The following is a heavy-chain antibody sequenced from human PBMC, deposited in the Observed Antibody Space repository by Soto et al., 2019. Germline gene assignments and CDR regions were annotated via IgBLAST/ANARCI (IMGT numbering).Heavy chain of an antibody. CDR3: ASSIAAAGTGAFDI. CDR2: IWYDGSNK. V-gene: IGHV3-33*01. Sequence: GGPLRLSCAASGFTFSSYGMHWVRQAPGKGLEWVAVIWYDGSNKYYADSVKGRFTISRDNSKNTLYLQMNSLRAEDTAVYYCASSIAAAGTGAFDIWGQGTMVTVSS. CDR1: GFTFSSYG. J-gene: IGHJ3*02. D-gene: IGHD6-13*01.